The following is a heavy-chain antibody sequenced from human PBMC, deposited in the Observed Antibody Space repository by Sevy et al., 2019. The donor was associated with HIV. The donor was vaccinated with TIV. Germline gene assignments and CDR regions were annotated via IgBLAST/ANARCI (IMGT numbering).Heavy chain of an antibody. Sequence: GGSLRLSCAASGFTFSSYWMSWVRQAPGKGLEWVANIKQDGSEKYYVDSVKGRFTIYRDNAKNSLYLQMNSLRAEDTAVYYCASRDDYYYYGMDVWGQGTTVTVSS. V-gene: IGHV3-7*01. J-gene: IGHJ6*02. CDR1: GFTFSSYW. CDR2: IKQDGSEK. CDR3: ASRDDYYYYGMDV.